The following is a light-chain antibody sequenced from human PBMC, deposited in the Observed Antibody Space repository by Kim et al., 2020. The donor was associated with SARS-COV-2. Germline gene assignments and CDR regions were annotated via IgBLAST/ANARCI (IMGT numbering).Light chain of an antibody. V-gene: IGLV4-69*01. Sequence: ASVKLTCTLSSGHSSYAIAWHQQQPEKGPRYLMKINTDGGHNKGDGIPDRFSGSSSGAERYLTISSLQSEDEDDYYCQTWAPGIVVFGGGTQLTVL. J-gene: IGLJ2*01. CDR3: QTWAPGIVV. CDR2: INTDGGH. CDR1: SGHSSYA.